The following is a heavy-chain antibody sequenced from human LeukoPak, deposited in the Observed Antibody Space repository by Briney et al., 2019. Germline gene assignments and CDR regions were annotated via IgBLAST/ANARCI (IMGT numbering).Heavy chain of an antibody. CDR3: ARVGVVPALDY. Sequence: GGSLRLSCAASGFTVSSNYMSWVRQAPGKGLEWVSVIYSGGSTYYADSVKGRFTISRDNSKNTLYLQMNSLRAEGTAVYYCARVGVVPALDYWGQGTLVTVSS. D-gene: IGHD2-2*01. V-gene: IGHV3-53*01. J-gene: IGHJ4*02. CDR2: IYSGGST. CDR1: GFTVSSNY.